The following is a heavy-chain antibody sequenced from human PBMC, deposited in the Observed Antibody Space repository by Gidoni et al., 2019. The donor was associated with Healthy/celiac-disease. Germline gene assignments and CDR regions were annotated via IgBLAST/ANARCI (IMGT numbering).Heavy chain of an antibody. CDR2: IKSKTDGGTT. V-gene: IGHV3-15*01. J-gene: IGHJ3*02. Sequence: EVQLVESGGGWVKPGGSLSLSCADSGFTSSNAWMSCVRQAPGKGLEGVGRIKSKTDGGTTDYAAPVIGRFTISRDDSKNTRYLQMNSLKTDDTAVYYCTTDGVGAFDIWGQGTMVTVSS. D-gene: IGHD1-26*01. CDR1: GFTSSNAW. CDR3: TTDGVGAFDI.